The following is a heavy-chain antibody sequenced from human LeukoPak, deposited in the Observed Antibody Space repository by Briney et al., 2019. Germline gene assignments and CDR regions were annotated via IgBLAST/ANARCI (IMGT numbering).Heavy chain of an antibody. J-gene: IGHJ4*02. CDR1: GFTFSSYG. Sequence: GGSLRLSCAASGFTFSSYGMHWVRQAPGKGLEWVAVIWYDGSNKYYADSVKGRFTISRDNSKNTLYLQMNSPRAEDTAVYYCAKAGGPDSSGYYHYFDYWGQGTLVTVSS. V-gene: IGHV3-33*06. D-gene: IGHD3-22*01. CDR3: AKAGGPDSSGYYHYFDY. CDR2: IWYDGSNK.